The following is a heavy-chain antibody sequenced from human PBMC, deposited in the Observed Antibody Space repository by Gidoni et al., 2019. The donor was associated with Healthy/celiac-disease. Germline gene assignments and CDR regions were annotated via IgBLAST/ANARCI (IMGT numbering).Heavy chain of an antibody. J-gene: IGHJ4*02. D-gene: IGHD3-10*01. Sequence: EVQLVESGGGLVKPGGSLRLFCAASGFPFRNAWMSWVRQAPGKGLEGVGRIKSKTDCGTTDYAAPVKGRFTISRDDSKNTLYLQMNSLKTEDTAVYYCTTERLLWFGVGGPFDYWGQGTLVTVSS. V-gene: IGHV3-15*01. CDR3: TTERLLWFGVGGPFDY. CDR1: GFPFRNAW. CDR2: IKSKTDCGTT.